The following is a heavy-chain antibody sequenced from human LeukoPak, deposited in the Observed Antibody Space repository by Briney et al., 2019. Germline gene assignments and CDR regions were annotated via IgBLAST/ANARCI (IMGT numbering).Heavy chain of an antibody. J-gene: IGHJ4*02. CDR2: ISGSSSYI. CDR3: ARDYYGDYSLDY. D-gene: IGHD4-17*01. CDR1: GFTFSTYS. V-gene: IGHV3-21*01. Sequence: TGGSLRLSCAASGFTFSTYSISWVRQAPGKGLEWVSSISGSSSYIYYADSVKGRFTISRDNAKNSLYLQMNSLRAEDTAVYYCARDYYGDYSLDYWGQGTLVTVSS.